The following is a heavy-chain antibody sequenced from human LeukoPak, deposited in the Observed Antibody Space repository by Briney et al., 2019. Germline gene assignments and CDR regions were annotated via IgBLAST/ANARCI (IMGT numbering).Heavy chain of an antibody. J-gene: IGHJ4*02. CDR1: GYPFTGYY. CDR2: INPDSGGT. Sequence: GASVKVSCKASGYPFTGYYLHWVRQAPGQGLEWMGWINPDSGGTDYEQKFWGRVTMTRDTSISTAYMELSRLRSDDTAVYYCARTSGYGFGTDFDYWGQGTLVTVSS. V-gene: IGHV1-2*02. CDR3: ARTSGYGFGTDFDY. D-gene: IGHD5-12*01.